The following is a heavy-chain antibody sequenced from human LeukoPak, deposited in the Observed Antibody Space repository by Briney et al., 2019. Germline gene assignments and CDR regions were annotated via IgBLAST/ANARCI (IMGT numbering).Heavy chain of an antibody. CDR1: GFTFSSYS. J-gene: IGHJ5*02. CDR3: ARFSRTNWFDP. Sequence: GGSLRLSCAASGFTFSSYSMNWVRQATGKGLEWVSYISSGSSTIYYADSVKGRFTISRDNAKNSLYLQMNSLRAEDTAVYYCARFSRTNWFDPWGQGTLVTVSS. CDR2: ISSGSSTI. V-gene: IGHV3-48*01. D-gene: IGHD2-8*01.